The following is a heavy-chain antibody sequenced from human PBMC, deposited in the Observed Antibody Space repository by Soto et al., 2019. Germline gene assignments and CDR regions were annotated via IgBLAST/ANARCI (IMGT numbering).Heavy chain of an antibody. V-gene: IGHV3-30*18. Sequence: PGGSLRLSCAASGFTFSSYGMHWVRQAPGKGLEWVAVISYDGSNKYYADSVKGRFTISRDNSKNTLYLQMNSLRAEDTAVYYCAKDALSGSYYSFIVKNPYYFDYWGQGTLVTVSS. J-gene: IGHJ4*02. CDR3: AKDALSGSYYSFIVKNPYYFDY. D-gene: IGHD1-26*01. CDR1: GFTFSSYG. CDR2: ISYDGSNK.